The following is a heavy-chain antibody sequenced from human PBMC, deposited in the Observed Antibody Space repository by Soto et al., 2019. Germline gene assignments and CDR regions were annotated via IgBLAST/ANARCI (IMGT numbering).Heavy chain of an antibody. CDR3: ARIGGEQQLVSFYAFDI. D-gene: IGHD6-13*01. J-gene: IGHJ3*02. Sequence: SETLSLTCTVSGGSISSGGYYWSWIRQHPGKGLEWIGYIYYSGSTYYNPSLKSRVTISVDTSKNQFSLKLSSVTAADTAVYYCARIGGEQQLVSFYAFDIWGQGTMVTVSS. CDR2: IYYSGST. CDR1: GGSISSGGYY. V-gene: IGHV4-31*03.